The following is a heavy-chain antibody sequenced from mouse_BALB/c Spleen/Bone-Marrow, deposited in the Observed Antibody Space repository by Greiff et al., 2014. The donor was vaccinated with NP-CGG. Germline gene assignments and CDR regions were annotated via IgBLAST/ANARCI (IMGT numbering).Heavy chain of an antibody. CDR3: ARHYGYVDAMDY. D-gene: IGHD1-2*01. Sequence: DVKLVESGGGLVKPGESLKFSCAASGITVSSYTMSWVRQTPEKRLEWVASITGGGTTYYPDSVKGRFTISRDNARNILYLQVSSLRSEDTAIYYCARHYGYVDAMDYWGQGTSVTVS. J-gene: IGHJ4*01. CDR1: GITVSSYT. CDR2: ITGGGTT. V-gene: IGHV5-6-5*01.